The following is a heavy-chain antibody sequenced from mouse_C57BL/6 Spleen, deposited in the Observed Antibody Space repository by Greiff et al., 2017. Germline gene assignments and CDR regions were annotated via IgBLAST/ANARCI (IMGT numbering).Heavy chain of an antibody. CDR2: IYPGSGST. J-gene: IGHJ3*01. CDR1: GYTFTSYW. CDR3: ARGDFAY. Sequence: QVQLKESGAELVKPGASVKMSCKASGYTFTSYWITWVKQRPGQGLEWIGDIYPGSGSTNYNEKFKSKATLTVDTSSSTAYMQLSSLTSEDSAVCYCARGDFAYWGQGTLVTVSA. V-gene: IGHV1-55*01. D-gene: IGHD3-3*01.